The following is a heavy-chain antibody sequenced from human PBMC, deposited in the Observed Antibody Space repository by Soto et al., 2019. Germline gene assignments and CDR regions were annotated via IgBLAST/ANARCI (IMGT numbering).Heavy chain of an antibody. CDR2: ISYDGSNK. J-gene: IGHJ5*02. V-gene: IGHV3-30-3*01. D-gene: IGHD2-15*01. CDR1: GFTFSSYA. Sequence: SLRLSCAASGFTFSSYAMHWVRQAPGKGLEWVAVISYDGSNKYYADSVKGRFTISRDNSKNTLYLQMNSLRAEDTAVYYCARDGSRGGSLRRSANWFDPWGQGTLVTVSS. CDR3: ARDGSRGGSLRRSANWFDP.